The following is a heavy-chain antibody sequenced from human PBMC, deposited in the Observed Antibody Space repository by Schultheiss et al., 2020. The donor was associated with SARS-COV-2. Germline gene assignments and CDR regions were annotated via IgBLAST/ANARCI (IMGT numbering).Heavy chain of an antibody. CDR2: IYHSGSI. D-gene: IGHD6-13*01. CDR3: ARHKAAAGMSEYFQH. V-gene: IGHV4-30-2*03. J-gene: IGHJ1*01. Sequence: SETLSLTCVVSGGSISRGGNSWSWIRQPPGKGLEWMGYIYHSGSIYYNPSLKSRVTISVDTSKNQFSLKLSSVTAADTAVYYCARHKAAAGMSEYFQHWGQGTLVTVSS. CDR1: GGSISRGGNS.